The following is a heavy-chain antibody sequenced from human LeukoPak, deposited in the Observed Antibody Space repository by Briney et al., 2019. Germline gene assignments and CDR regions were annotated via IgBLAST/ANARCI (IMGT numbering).Heavy chain of an antibody. V-gene: IGHV1-18*01. CDR3: ARESYYYDSSGSYGMDV. D-gene: IGHD3-22*01. J-gene: IGHJ6*02. Sequence: GASVKVSCKASGYTFTSYGISWVRQAPGQGLERMGWISAYNGNTNYAQKLQGRVTMTTDTSTSTAYMELRSPRSDDTAVYYCARESYYYDSSGSYGMDVWGQGTTVTVSS. CDR2: ISAYNGNT. CDR1: GYTFTSYG.